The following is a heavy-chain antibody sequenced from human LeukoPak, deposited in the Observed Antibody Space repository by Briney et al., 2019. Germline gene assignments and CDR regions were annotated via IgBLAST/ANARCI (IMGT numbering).Heavy chain of an antibody. Sequence: SETLSLTCTVSGGSISSGSYYWSWIRQPAGKGLEWIGRIYTSGSTNYNPSLKSRVTISVDTSKNQFSLKLSSVTAADTAGYYCARGTRWYSSSGGGWFDPWGQGTLVTVSS. J-gene: IGHJ5*02. CDR3: ARGTRWYSSSGGGWFDP. V-gene: IGHV4-61*02. CDR1: GGSISSGSYY. CDR2: IYTSGST. D-gene: IGHD6-13*01.